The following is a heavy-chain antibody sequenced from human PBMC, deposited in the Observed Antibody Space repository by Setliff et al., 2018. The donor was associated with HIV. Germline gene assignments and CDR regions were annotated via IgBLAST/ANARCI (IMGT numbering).Heavy chain of an antibody. Sequence: SETLSLTCTVSGGSFSNYFWSWIRQPAGKGLEWIGRIYTSGSTIYNPSLKSRVTISLDTSKNQFSPKLSSVTAADTAVYYCTREYSFGCFHYWGQGTLVTVSS. CDR2: IYTSGST. CDR1: GGSFSNYF. CDR3: TREYSFGCFHY. J-gene: IGHJ4*02. V-gene: IGHV4-4*07. D-gene: IGHD5-18*01.